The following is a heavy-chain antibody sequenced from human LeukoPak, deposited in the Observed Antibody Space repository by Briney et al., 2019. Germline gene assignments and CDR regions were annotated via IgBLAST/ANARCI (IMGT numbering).Heavy chain of an antibody. D-gene: IGHD5-18*01. V-gene: IGHV3-15*01. CDR1: GFTFSNAW. J-gene: IGHJ6*03. CDR2: IKSKTDGGTT. Sequence: GGSLRLSCAASGFTFSNAWMSWVRQAPGKGLEWVGRIKSKTDGGTTDYAAPVKGRFTISRDDSKNTLYLQMNSLKTEDTAVYYCTTDAAVTPYYYYMDVWGKGTTVTVSS. CDR3: TTDAAVTPYYYYMDV.